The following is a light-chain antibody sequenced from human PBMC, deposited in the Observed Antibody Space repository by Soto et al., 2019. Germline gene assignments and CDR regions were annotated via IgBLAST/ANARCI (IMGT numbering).Light chain of an antibody. CDR2: GAS. J-gene: IGKJ1*01. V-gene: IGKV3-20*01. CDR3: QQHGSSSYT. CDR1: QSVSSSY. Sequence: EIVLTQSPGTLSLSPGERATLSCRASQSVSSSYFAWYQQRFGQAPRLLIYGASSRATGIPDRFSGSGSGTDFTLTISRLEPEDFAVYYCQQHGSSSYTFGQGTKVEIK.